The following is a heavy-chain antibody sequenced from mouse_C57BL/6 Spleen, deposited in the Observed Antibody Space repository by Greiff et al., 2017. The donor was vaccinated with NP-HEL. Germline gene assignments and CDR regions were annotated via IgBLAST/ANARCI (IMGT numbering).Heavy chain of an antibody. CDR1: GYAFSSYW. CDR3: AKLTGTPYYFDY. CDR2: IYPGDGDT. V-gene: IGHV1-80*01. J-gene: IGHJ2*01. D-gene: IGHD4-1*01. Sequence: QVQLQQSGAELVKPGASVKISCKASGYAFSSYWMNWVKQRPGTGLEWIGQIYPGDGDTNYNGKFKGKATLTADKSSSTAYMQLSSLTSEDSAVYFCAKLTGTPYYFDYWGQGTTLTVSS.